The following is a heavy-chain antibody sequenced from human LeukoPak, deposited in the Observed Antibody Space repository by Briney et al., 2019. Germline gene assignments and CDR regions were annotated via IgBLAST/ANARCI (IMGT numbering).Heavy chain of an antibody. D-gene: IGHD1-26*01. Sequence: PGGSLRLSCAASGFTFSSYAMHWVRQAPGKGLEWVAVISYDGSNKYYADSVKVRFTISRDNSKNTLYLQMNSLRAEDTAVYYCARDLGPDYWGQGTLVTVSS. CDR2: ISYDGSNK. J-gene: IGHJ4*02. CDR1: GFTFSSYA. CDR3: ARDLGPDY. V-gene: IGHV3-30-3*01.